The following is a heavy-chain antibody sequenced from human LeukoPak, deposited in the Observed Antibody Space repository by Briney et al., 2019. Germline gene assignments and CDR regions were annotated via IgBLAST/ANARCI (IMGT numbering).Heavy chain of an antibody. CDR2: INHSGST. J-gene: IGHJ4*02. D-gene: IGHD3-3*01. Sequence: PSETLSLTCAVYGGSFSGYYWSWIRQPPGKGLDWIGEINHSGSTNYNPSLKSRVTISVDTSKNQFSLKLSSVTAADTAVYYCARGGVVTLDYWGQGTLVTVSS. CDR1: GGSFSGYY. CDR3: ARGGVVTLDY. V-gene: IGHV4-34*01.